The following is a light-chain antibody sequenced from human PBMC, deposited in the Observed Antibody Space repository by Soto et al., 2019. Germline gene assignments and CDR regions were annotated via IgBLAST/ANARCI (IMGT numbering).Light chain of an antibody. J-gene: IGKJ1*01. V-gene: IGKV3-20*01. CDR1: QSVSSSF. CDR2: GAS. CDR3: QQYVTSPWV. Sequence: EIVLTQSPGTLSLSPGERATLSCRASQSVSSSFLAWYQQKPGQAPRLLIYGASNRATGIPDRFSGSGSGTDFTLTISRLEPEDFGVYCCQQYVTSPWVFGQGTKVAIE.